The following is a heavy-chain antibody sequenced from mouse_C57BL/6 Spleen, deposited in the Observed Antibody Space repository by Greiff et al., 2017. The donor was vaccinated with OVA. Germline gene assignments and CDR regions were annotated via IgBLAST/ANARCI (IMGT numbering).Heavy chain of an antibody. V-gene: IGHV3-6*01. J-gene: IGHJ2*01. D-gene: IGHD2-4*01. CDR1: GYSIPSGYY. CDR2: ISYDGSN. CDR3: ARVRDYDGCSDY. Sequence: EVKLQESGPGLVKPSQSLSLTCSVTGYSIPSGYYWNWIRQFPGNKLEWMGYISYDGSNNYNPSLKNRISITRDTSKNQFFLKLNSVTTEDTATYYCARVRDYDGCSDYWGQGTTLTVSS.